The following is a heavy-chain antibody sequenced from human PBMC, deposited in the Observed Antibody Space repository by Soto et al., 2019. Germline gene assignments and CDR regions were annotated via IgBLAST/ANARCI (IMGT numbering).Heavy chain of an antibody. V-gene: IGHV3-7*01. CDR1: GFTFSSFW. Sequence: VHLEESGGGLVQPGGSLRLSCAASGFTFSSFWINWARQAPGRGLEWVANINQDGNEDNLLDSVKGRFTISRDNAKNSLFLQMNSLRVDDTAVYYCARTGDGHHDFLDYWGQGALVSVSS. D-gene: IGHD1-1*01. CDR2: INQDGNED. J-gene: IGHJ4*02. CDR3: ARTGDGHHDFLDY.